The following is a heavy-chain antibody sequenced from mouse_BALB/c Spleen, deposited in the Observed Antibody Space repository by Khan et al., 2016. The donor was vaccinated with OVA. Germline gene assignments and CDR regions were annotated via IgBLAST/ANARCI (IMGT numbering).Heavy chain of an antibody. D-gene: IGHD2-1*01. CDR2: INTYTGES. Sequence: QIQLVQSGPELKKPGETVKISCKASGYTLTNYGMNWVKQAPGKGLKWMGWINTYTGESTYAEDFKGRIAFSLETSASTAYLQINNLKNEDTATYFCARANGNYWFAYWGQGTLVTVSA. J-gene: IGHJ3*01. CDR1: GYTLTNYG. CDR3: ARANGNYWFAY. V-gene: IGHV9-3-1*01.